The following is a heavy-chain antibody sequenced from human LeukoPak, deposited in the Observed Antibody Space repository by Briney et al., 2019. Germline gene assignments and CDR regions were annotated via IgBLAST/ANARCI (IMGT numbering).Heavy chain of an antibody. CDR3: ARGGLLSRY. D-gene: IGHD1-26*01. V-gene: IGHV3-21*01. J-gene: IGHJ4*02. CDR2: IGTSRNYI. Sequence: PGGSLRLSCAASGFTFSSSRMNWVRQAPGKGLEWVSSIGTSRNYIYYADSVKGRFTISRDNAKNSLYLQINNLRAEDTAVYYCARGGLLSRYWGQGTLVTVSS. CDR1: GFTFSSSR.